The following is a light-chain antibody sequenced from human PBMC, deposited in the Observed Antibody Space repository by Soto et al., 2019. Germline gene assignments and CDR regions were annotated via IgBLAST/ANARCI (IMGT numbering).Light chain of an antibody. CDR2: LGS. CDR3: MQALQIRVE. J-gene: IGKJ1*01. V-gene: IGKV2-28*01. Sequence: DSVMTQFPLSLSVTPGEPASISCRSSQSLLHSNGYNYLDWYVQKPGQSPQLLIYLGSNRASGVPDRFSGSGLGTDFTLKISTVEAEDVGVYYCMQALQIRVEFGQGTKVEIK. CDR1: QSLLHSNGYNY.